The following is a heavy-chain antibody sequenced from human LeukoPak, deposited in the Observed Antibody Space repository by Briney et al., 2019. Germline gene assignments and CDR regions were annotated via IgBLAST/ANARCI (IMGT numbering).Heavy chain of an antibody. CDR2: IWYDGSNT. CDR1: GFTFTSYD. CDR3: AKQLGYCSDGSCYFPY. D-gene: IGHD2-15*01. J-gene: IGHJ4*02. Sequence: GGSLRLSCAASGFTFTSYDMHWVRQAPGKGLEWVALIWYDGSNTYYTDSVRGRFTISRDNSKSTLYLQMNSLRAEDTAIYYCAKQLGYCSDGSCYFPYWGQGTLVTVSS. V-gene: IGHV3-33*06.